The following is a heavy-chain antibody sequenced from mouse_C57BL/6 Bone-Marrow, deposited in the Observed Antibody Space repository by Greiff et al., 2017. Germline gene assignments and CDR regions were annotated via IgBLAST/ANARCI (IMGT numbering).Heavy chain of an antibody. D-gene: IGHD1-1*01. CDR2: IYPGDGDT. CDR1: GYAFSSSW. V-gene: IGHV1-82*01. J-gene: IGHJ4*01. Sequence: QVQLQQPGPELVKPGASVKLSCKASGYAFSSSWMHWVKQRPGKGLEWIGRIYPGDGDTNSNGKFKGKATLTADKSSSTAYMQLSSLTSDDSAVFFCAPITTVEAIEYWRQGTSVTVTA. CDR3: APITTVEAIEY.